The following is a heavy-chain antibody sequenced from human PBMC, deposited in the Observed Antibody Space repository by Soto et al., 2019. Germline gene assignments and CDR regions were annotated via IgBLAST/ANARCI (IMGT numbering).Heavy chain of an antibody. CDR3: ARAGNGCSGGSCYSAEYFQH. Sequence: PSETLSLTCTVSGGSISSGGYYWSWIRQHPGKGLEWIGYIYYSGSTYYNPSLKSRVTISVDTSKNQFSLKLSSVTAADTAVYYCARAGNGCSGGSCYSAEYFQHWGQGTLVTVSS. J-gene: IGHJ1*01. D-gene: IGHD2-15*01. CDR1: GGSISSGGYY. CDR2: IYYSGST. V-gene: IGHV4-31*03.